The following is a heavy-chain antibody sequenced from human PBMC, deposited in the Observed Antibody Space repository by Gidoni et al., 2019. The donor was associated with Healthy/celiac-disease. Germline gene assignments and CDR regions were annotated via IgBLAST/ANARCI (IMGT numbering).Heavy chain of an antibody. Sequence: QLQLQESGPGLVKPSETLSLTCTVPGGSISSSSYYWGWFRQPPGKGLEGIGSIDYSGSTYYNPSLKSRVTISVDTSKNQFSLKLSSVTAADTAVYYCARVLLWFGELLPYYFDYWGQGTLVTVSS. CDR1: GGSISSSSYY. D-gene: IGHD3-10*01. V-gene: IGHV4-39*01. CDR2: IDYSGST. J-gene: IGHJ4*02. CDR3: ARVLLWFGELLPYYFDY.